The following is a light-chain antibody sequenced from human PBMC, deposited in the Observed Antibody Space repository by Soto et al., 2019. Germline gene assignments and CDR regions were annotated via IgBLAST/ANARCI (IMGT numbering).Light chain of an antibody. CDR1: QDISNW. J-gene: IGKJ2*01. V-gene: IGKV1D-12*01. CDR3: QQANSFPYT. CDR2: SVS. Sequence: DIQMTQSPSSVSASLGDSVTITCRASQDISNWLAWYQQKAGQAPNLLIYSVSTLQSGVPSRFSGSGSGTEFTFAIRRLQPEDFATYYCQQANSFPYTFGQGTKLEIK.